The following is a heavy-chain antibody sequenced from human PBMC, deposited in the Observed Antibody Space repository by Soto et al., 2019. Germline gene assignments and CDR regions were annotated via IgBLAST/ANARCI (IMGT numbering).Heavy chain of an antibody. CDR2: IYYSGST. J-gene: IGHJ6*02. CDR3: AIQSSSTCKRHYYYYGLHV. D-gene: IGHD2-2*01. Sequence: QVQLQESGPGLVKPSETLSLTCSVSGDSISSYHWSWIRQPPGKGLEWIGHIYYSGSTNYNPSLKILFTLPLVPPNNQFSLILSSFTAAATAVYYCAIQSSSTCKRHYYYYGLHVWGQVTTVPLSS. CDR1: GDSISSYH. V-gene: IGHV4-59*08.